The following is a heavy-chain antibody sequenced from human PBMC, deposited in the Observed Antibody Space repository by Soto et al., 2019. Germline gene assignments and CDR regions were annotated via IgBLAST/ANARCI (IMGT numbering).Heavy chain of an antibody. J-gene: IGHJ6*03. D-gene: IGHD6-6*01. CDR3: ARDSSGGSSGYYYYMDV. V-gene: IGHV4-31*03. CDR1: GGSISSGGYY. CDR2: IYYSGST. Sequence: SETLSLTCTVSGGSISSGGYYWSWIRQHPGKGLEWIGYIYYSGSTYYNPSLKSRVTISVDTSKNQFSLKLSSVTAADTAVYYCARDSSGGSSGYYYYMDVWGQGTTVTVSS.